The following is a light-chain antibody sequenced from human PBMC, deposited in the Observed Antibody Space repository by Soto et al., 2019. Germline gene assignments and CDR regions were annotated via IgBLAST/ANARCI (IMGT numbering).Light chain of an antibody. CDR2: SNN. CDR3: AAWDDSLNGPAVV. CDR1: SSNIGSNT. J-gene: IGLJ2*01. V-gene: IGLV1-44*01. Sequence: QSVLTQPPSASGTPGQRVTISCSGSSSNIGSNTVNWYQQLPGTAPKLLIYSNNQRPSGVADRFSGSESGTCASLAISGLRSEDEDDCYCAAWDDSLNGPAVVFGGGTKLTVL.